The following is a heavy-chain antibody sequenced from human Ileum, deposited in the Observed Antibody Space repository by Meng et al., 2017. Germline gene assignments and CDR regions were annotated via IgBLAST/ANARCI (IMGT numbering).Heavy chain of an antibody. D-gene: IGHD3-16*01. CDR3: EKDDGQGGIDY. V-gene: IGHV3-43*01. CDR1: GFNFGDYN. CDR2: IHGCDGGT. Sequence: GESLKISCAASGFNFGDYNMHWVRQPPGKRLEWVSLIHGCDGGTSYVDSVRGRFTISRDNSKNSLYRQMNGRRTEDTAFYYCEKDDGQGGIDYWGQGTLVT. J-gene: IGHJ4*02.